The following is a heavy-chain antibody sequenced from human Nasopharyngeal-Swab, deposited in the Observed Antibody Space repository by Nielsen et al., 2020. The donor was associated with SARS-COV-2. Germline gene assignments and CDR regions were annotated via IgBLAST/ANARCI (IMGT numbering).Heavy chain of an antibody. CDR3: ARIRRQQLANGVGWFDP. CDR1: GFSLSTSGMC. CDR2: IDWDDDK. V-gene: IGHV2-70*01. J-gene: IGHJ5*02. Sequence: SGPTLVKPTQTLTLTCTFSGFSLSTSGMCVSWIRQPPGKALERLALIDWDDDKYYSTSLKTRLTISKDTSKNQVVLTMTNMDPVDTATYYCARIRRQQLANGVGWFDPWGRGTLVTVSS. D-gene: IGHD6-13*01.